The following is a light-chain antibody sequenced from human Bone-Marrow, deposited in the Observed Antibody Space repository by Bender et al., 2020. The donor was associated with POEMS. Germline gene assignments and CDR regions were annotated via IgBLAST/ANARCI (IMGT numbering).Light chain of an antibody. J-gene: IGLJ1*01. Sequence: QSVLSQPPSASGTPGQRVTISCSGSSSNIGTNYVYWYQQLPGTAPKLLIYGHSHRPSGVPDRFSGSKSGTSASLAITGLQAEDEADYYCQSYDSSLSGSVFGTGTKVTVL. CDR3: QSYDSSLSGSV. V-gene: IGLV1-40*01. CDR2: GHS. CDR1: SSNIGTNY.